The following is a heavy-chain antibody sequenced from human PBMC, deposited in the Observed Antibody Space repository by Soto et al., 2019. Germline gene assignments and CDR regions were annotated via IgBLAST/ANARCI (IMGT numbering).Heavy chain of an antibody. J-gene: IGHJ6*02. CDR2: VNPNSGAT. CDR1: GYTFTGYY. D-gene: IGHD3-16*02. V-gene: IGHV1-2*02. CDR3: ARSLGGNSYYYDGVDL. Sequence: QVQLVQSGAELKEPGASVKVSCKASGYTFTGYYRYWVRQAPGQGLEWMGWVNPNSGATNYAQKFQGRVTMTRDRSISTAYLELSSLRSDDTAVYYCARSLGGNSYYYDGVDLWGQGTTVTVSS.